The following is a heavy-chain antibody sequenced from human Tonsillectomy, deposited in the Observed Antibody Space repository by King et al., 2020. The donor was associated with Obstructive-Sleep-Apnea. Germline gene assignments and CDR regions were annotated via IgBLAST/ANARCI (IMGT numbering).Heavy chain of an antibody. D-gene: IGHD2-15*01. J-gene: IGHJ5*02. CDR2: IYTSGST. CDR3: ARGYCSGGSCVSYNWFDP. CDR1: GGSISSYY. V-gene: IGHV4-4*07. Sequence: QVQLQESGPGLVKPSETLSLTCTVSGGSISSYYWSWIRQPAGKGLEWIGRIYTSGSTNYNPSLKSRVTMSVDTSKNQFSLKLGSVTAADTAVYYCARGYCSGGSCVSYNWFDPWGQGTLVTVSS.